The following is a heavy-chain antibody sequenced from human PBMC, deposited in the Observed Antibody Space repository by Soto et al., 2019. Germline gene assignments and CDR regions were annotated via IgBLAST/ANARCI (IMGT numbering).Heavy chain of an antibody. V-gene: IGHV2-5*02. CDR1: GFSLSTDGVG. CDR2: IYWDDDK. Sequence: SGPTLVNPTQTLTLTCTFSGFSLSTDGVGVGWIRQPPGKALEWLALIYWDDDKRYSPSLNSRLTIAKDTSKNQVVLTMTNMDPVDTAPYYCAHSRPPRLLDYWGQGTLVTVSS. CDR3: AHSRPPRLLDY. D-gene: IGHD6-6*01. J-gene: IGHJ4*02.